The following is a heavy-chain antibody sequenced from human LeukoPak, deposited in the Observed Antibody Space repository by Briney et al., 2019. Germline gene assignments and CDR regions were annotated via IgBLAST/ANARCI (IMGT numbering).Heavy chain of an antibody. V-gene: IGHV1-69*04. CDR2: IIPILGIA. Sequence: SVKVSCKASGGTFSSYAISWVRQAPGQGLEWMGRIIPILGIANYAQKFQGRVTITADKSTSTAYMEPSSLRSEDTAVYYCAREGYSYGNDAFDIWGQGTMVTVSS. D-gene: IGHD5-18*01. J-gene: IGHJ3*02. CDR3: AREGYSYGNDAFDI. CDR1: GGTFSSYA.